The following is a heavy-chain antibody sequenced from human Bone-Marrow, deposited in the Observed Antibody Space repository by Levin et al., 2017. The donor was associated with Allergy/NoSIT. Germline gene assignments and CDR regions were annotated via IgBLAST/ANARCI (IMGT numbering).Heavy chain of an antibody. V-gene: IGHV3-53*01. CDR3: SSNRLSAEA. D-gene: IGHD6-13*01. Sequence: HPGGSLRLSCVASGFTVSNHYMSWVRQPPGKGLEWVSLIYSGGSTSYADSVRGRFTISRDKSTDTLYLQMNSLRAADTAVYYCSSNRLSAEAWGQGTLVTVSS. CDR1: GFTVSNHY. CDR2: IYSGGST. J-gene: IGHJ5*02.